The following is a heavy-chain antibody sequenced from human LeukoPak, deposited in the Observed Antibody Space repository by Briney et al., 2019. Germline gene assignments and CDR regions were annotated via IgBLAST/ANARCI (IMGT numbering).Heavy chain of an antibody. V-gene: IGHV7-4-1*02. CDR2: INTNTGNP. CDR1: GYTFTGYY. CDR3: AREEVLFSGVHDAFDI. Sequence: GASVKVSCKASGYTFTGYYMHWVRQAPGQGLEWMGWINTNTGNPTYAQGFTGRFVFSLDTSVSTAYLQISSLKAEDTAVYYCAREEVLFSGVHDAFDIWGQGTMVTVSS. D-gene: IGHD2-15*01. J-gene: IGHJ3*02.